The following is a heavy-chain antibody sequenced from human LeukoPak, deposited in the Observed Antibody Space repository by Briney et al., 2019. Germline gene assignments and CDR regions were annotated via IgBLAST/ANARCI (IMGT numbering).Heavy chain of an antibody. J-gene: IGHJ3*02. CDR2: IIGSRYST. D-gene: IGHD3-22*01. CDR3: AKEGEPRYYYDSSTWSDAFDI. V-gene: IGHV3-23*01. Sequence: PGGSLRLSCAVSAFTFSTYGMTWVRQAPGKGLEWVSAIIGSRYSTYYADSVKGRFTISRDNSKNTLYLQMNSLRAEDTAVYYCAKEGEPRYYYDSSTWSDAFDIWGQGTMVTVSS. CDR1: AFTFSTYG.